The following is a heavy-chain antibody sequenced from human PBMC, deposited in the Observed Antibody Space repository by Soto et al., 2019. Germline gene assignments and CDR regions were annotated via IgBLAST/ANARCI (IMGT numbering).Heavy chain of an antibody. CDR2: IYYSGST. J-gene: IGHJ4*02. D-gene: IGHD2-2*01. CDR1: GGSISSGGYY. V-gene: IGHV4-31*03. CDR3: ARVKQSLLSGPPYFDY. Sequence: SETLSLTCTVSGGSISSGGYYWSWIRQHPGKGLEWIGYIYYSGSTYYNPSLKSRVTISVDTSKNQFSLKLSSVTAADTAVYYCARVKQSLLSGPPYFDYWGQGTLVTVSS.